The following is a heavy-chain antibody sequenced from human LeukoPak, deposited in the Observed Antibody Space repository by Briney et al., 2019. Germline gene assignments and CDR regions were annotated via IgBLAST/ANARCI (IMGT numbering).Heavy chain of an antibody. CDR1: GFTFNHFW. J-gene: IGHJ4*02. Sequence: TGGSLRLSCAASGFTFNHFWMSWIRQAPGKGLEWVAYIKKTGSETYYVDSVKGRFTITRDNTRNSLFLQMYSLRAEDTAVYFCAREDGYCSGGNCYSYFDPWGQGTLVTVSS. D-gene: IGHD2-15*01. CDR3: AREDGYCSGGNCYSYFDP. V-gene: IGHV3-7*01. CDR2: IKKTGSET.